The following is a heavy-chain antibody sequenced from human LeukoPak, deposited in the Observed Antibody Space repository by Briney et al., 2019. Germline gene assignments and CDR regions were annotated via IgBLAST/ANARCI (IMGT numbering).Heavy chain of an antibody. CDR1: RGTFSGYA. J-gene: IGHJ4*02. Sequence: SVKVSCKASRGTFSGYAIGWVRQAPGQGLEWMGGIFPIFRTAHYAQKFQGRVTITTDESTSTAYMELNSLRSEDTAVYYCATGGSYQSLPFDYWGQGTLVTVSS. V-gene: IGHV1-69*05. CDR3: ATGGSYQSLPFDY. D-gene: IGHD1-26*01. CDR2: IFPIFRTA.